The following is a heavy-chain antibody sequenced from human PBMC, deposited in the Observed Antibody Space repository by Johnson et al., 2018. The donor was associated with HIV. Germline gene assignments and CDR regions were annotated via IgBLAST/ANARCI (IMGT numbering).Heavy chain of an antibody. V-gene: IGHV3-20*04. CDR3: AKDKAGGWAFDI. CDR1: GFTFDDYG. J-gene: IGHJ3*02. CDR2: INWNGGST. Sequence: VQLVESGGGVVRPGGSLRLSCAASGFTFDDYGMSWVRQAPGKGLEWVSGINWNGGSTGYADSVKGRFTISRDNAKNSLYLQMNNLRVEDTAVYYCAKDKAGGWAFDIWGQGTMVTVSS. D-gene: IGHD6-19*01.